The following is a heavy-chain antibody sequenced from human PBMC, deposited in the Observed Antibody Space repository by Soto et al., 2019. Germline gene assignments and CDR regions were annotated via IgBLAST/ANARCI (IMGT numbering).Heavy chain of an antibody. D-gene: IGHD3-16*02. J-gene: IGHJ4*02. CDR3: ARLYGAYHHMITFGGVIVTPYFDY. CDR2: IYYSGST. CDR1: GGSISSSSHY. Sequence: SETLFLTCTVSGGSISSSSHYWVWIRQPPGKGLEWIGSIYYSGSTYYNPSLKSRVTISVDTSKNQFSLKLSSVTAADTAVYYCARLYGAYHHMITFGGVIVTPYFDYWGQGTLVTVSS. V-gene: IGHV4-39*01.